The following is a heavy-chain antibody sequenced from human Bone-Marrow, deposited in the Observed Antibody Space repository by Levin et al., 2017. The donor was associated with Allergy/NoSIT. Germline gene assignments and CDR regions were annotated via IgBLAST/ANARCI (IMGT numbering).Heavy chain of an antibody. Sequence: GGSLRLSCAASGFTFSSYSMNWVRQAPGKGLEWVSSISSSSSYIYYADSVKGRFTISRDNAKNSLYLQMNSLRAEDTAVYYCARAGEIAAAVSAFDIWGQGTMVTVSS. CDR2: ISSSSSYI. CDR3: ARAGEIAAAVSAFDI. CDR1: GFTFSSYS. V-gene: IGHV3-21*01. D-gene: IGHD6-13*01. J-gene: IGHJ3*02.